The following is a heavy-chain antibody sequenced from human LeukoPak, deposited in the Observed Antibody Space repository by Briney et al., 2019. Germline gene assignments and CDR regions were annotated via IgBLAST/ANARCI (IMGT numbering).Heavy chain of an antibody. V-gene: IGHV4-38-2*01. CDR3: ARARDPYYDSSNYYYYYYMDV. Sequence: PSETLSLTCAVSGYSISSGYYWGWIRQPPGKGLEWIGRIYHSGSTYYNPYLTSRVTISVDTSKDQFSLKLSSVTAADTAVYYCARARDPYYDSSNYYYYYYMDVWGKGTTVTVSS. D-gene: IGHD3-22*01. CDR1: GYSISSGYY. CDR2: IYHSGST. J-gene: IGHJ6*03.